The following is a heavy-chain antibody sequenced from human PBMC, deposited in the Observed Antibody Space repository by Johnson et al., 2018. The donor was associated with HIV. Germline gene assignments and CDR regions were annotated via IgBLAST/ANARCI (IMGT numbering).Heavy chain of an antibody. CDR1: GFTFSSYA. Sequence: QVQLVESGGGVVQPGRSLRLSCAASGFTFSSYAMHWVRQAPGKGLEWVAVISYDGSKKHYADSVKGRFTVSRDNSKNTLYLQMNSLRAEDTAVYYCARDRAKVDDPDDAFDIWGQGTVVTVSS. V-gene: IGHV3-30*04. CDR3: ARDRAKVDDPDDAFDI. J-gene: IGHJ3*02. D-gene: IGHD1-1*01. CDR2: ISYDGSKK.